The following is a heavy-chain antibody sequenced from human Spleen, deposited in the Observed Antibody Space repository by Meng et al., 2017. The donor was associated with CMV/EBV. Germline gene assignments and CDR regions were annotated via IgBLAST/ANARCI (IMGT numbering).Heavy chain of an antibody. CDR3: TADLGWEMTYILNWVDP. Sequence: GESLKISCVVSGFRFRDVWMSWVRQAPGKGLEWLGRIKSDTDGGTTDYAAPVKDRFTISRDDAKNTLYLQMNSLKTEDTAVYFCTADLGWEMTYILNWVDPWGQGTLVTVSS. D-gene: IGHD1-26*01. V-gene: IGHV3-15*01. CDR2: IKSDTDGGTT. CDR1: GFRFRDVW. J-gene: IGHJ5*02.